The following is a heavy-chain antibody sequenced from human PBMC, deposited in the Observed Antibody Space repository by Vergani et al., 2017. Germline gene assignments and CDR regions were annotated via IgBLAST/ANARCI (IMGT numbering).Heavy chain of an antibody. Sequence: QVQLVQSGAEVKKPGSSVKVSCKASGGTFSSYAISWVRQAPGQGLEWMGVIIPIFGTANYAQKFQGRVTLTADESTSTAYMELGSLGSGDTAVYYCGRGGIDDYSGLWGFDYWGQGTLVTVSS. CDR1: GGTFSSYA. J-gene: IGHJ4*02. D-gene: IGHD4-23*01. CDR2: IIPIFGTA. V-gene: IGHV1-69*01. CDR3: GRGGIDDYSGLWGFDY.